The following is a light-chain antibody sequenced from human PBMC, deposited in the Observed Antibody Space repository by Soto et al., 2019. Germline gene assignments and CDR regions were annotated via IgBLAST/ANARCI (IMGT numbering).Light chain of an antibody. CDR1: NSNIGSNT. CDR3: AAWDDSLSGRVI. J-gene: IGLJ2*01. Sequence: QSVLTQPPSASGTPGQRVTISCSGSNSNIGSNTVNWYRQLPGTAPKLLIYSNNQRPSGVPDRFSGSRSGTSASLAISGLQSDDEADYYCAAWDDSLSGRVIFGGGTKLPS. CDR2: SNN. V-gene: IGLV1-44*01.